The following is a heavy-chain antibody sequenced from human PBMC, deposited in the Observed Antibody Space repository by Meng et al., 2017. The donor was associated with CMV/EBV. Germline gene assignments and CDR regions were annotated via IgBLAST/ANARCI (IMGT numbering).Heavy chain of an antibody. Sequence: QGSGPGLVRLSETLSLTCTVSGGSISRRVYYWGCIRQPPGKGLEWIGSIYYSGSTYYNPSLKSRVTISVDTSKNQFSLKLSSVTAADTAVYYCASLAGDYWGQGTLVTVSS. CDR1: GGSISRRVYY. CDR2: IYYSGST. CDR3: ASLAGDY. V-gene: IGHV4-39*07. J-gene: IGHJ4*02. D-gene: IGHD3-10*01.